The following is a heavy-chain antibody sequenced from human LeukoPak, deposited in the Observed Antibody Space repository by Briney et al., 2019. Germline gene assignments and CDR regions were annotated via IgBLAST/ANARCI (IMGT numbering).Heavy chain of an antibody. J-gene: IGHJ5*02. D-gene: IGHD4-23*01. V-gene: IGHV4-59*01. Sequence: SETLSLTCSVSGGSINNYYWSWIRQPPGKGLEWLGNIYFSGTTDYNSSLKSRLAISVDTFKNQLSLNLQSVTAADTATYYCARHRSDTGGKKGVNWFDPWGQGTLDTVSS. CDR3: ARHRSDTGGKKGVNWFDP. CDR2: IYFSGTT. CDR1: GGSINNYY.